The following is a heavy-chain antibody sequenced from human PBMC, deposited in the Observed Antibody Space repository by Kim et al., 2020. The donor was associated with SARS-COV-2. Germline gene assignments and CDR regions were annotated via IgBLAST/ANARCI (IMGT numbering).Heavy chain of an antibody. V-gene: IGHV3-23*01. CDR2: ISGSGGST. J-gene: IGHJ6*02. CDR3: AKDSLLKLLWFGELPIYYYGLNV. CDR1: GFTFSSYA. Sequence: GGSLRLSCAASGFTFSSYAMSWVRQAPGKGLEWVSAISGSGGSTYYADSVKGRFTISRDNSKNTLYLQMNSLRAEDTAVYYCAKDSLLKLLWFGELPIYYYGLNVWGQGTTVT. D-gene: IGHD3-10*01.